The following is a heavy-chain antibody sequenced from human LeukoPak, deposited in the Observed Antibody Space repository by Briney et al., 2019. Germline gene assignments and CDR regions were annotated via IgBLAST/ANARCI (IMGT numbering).Heavy chain of an antibody. D-gene: IGHD2-21*02. V-gene: IGHV3-66*01. CDR3: ARVAYYRVTADQITDAFDV. CDR2: LYSDGAT. CDR1: GFTVSSYY. J-gene: IGHJ3*01. Sequence: EAGGSLRLSCAASGFTVSSYYMNWVRQAPGMGLQWVSILYSDGATYYADSVKGRFTISRDNSRSTLYLQMNSLRAEDTAVYFCARVAYYRVTADQITDAFDVWGHGTVVTVSS.